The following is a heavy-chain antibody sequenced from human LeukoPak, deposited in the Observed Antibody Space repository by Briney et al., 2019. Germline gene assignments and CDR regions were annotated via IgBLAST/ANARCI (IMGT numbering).Heavy chain of an antibody. CDR2: INPNSGGT. J-gene: IGHJ1*01. CDR1: GYTFTGYY. V-gene: IGHV1-2*02. CDR3: ARDHSNGDYVYFQH. D-gene: IGHD4-17*01. Sequence: ASVKVSCKASGYTFTGYYMHWVRQAPGQGLEWMGWINPNSGGTNYAQKFQGRVTMTRDTSISTAYMELSRLRSDDTAVYYCARDHSNGDYVYFQHWGQGTLVTVSS.